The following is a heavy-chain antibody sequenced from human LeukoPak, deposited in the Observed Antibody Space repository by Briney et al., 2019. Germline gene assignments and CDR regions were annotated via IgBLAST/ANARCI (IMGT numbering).Heavy chain of an antibody. Sequence: GASVKVSCMSCGCTFSNYAISWVRQATGQGLEWMGGIIPIFGTANYPQKFQGRVTITEDESKSTAYIELSSLRSEDTAVYYCATLGYCSGGSCYGYWGQGTLVTVSS. V-gene: IGHV1-69*13. CDR2: IIPIFGTA. CDR3: ATLGYCSGGSCYGY. CDR1: GCTFSNYA. D-gene: IGHD2-15*01. J-gene: IGHJ4*02.